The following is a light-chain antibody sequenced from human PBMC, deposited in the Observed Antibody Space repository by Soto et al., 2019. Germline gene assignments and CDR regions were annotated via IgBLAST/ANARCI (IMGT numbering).Light chain of an antibody. J-gene: IGKJ1*01. CDR2: DAS. V-gene: IGKV1-5*01. CDR1: QSISTW. Sequence: DIQMTQSPSTLPASVGDRVIITCRANQSISTWLAWYQQKPGKAPNLLIYDASSLESGVPSRFSGSGSGTEFTLTISSLQPDDFATYYCQHYNSYSEAFGQGTKVDIK. CDR3: QHYNSYSEA.